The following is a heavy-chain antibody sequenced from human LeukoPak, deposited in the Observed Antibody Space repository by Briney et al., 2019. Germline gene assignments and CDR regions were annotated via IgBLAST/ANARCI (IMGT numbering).Heavy chain of an antibody. Sequence: PSETLSLTCTVSGGSISSSSYYWGWIRQPPGTGLEWIGSIYYSGSTYYNPSLKSRVTISVDTSKNQFSLKLSSVTAADTAVYYCARDAMYYYGSAIDYWGQGTLVTVSS. CDR2: IYYSGST. CDR3: ARDAMYYYGSAIDY. CDR1: GGSISSSSYY. D-gene: IGHD3-10*01. J-gene: IGHJ4*02. V-gene: IGHV4-39*07.